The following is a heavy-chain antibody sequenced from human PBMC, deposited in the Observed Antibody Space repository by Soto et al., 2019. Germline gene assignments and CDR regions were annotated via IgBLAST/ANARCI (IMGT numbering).Heavy chain of an antibody. D-gene: IGHD3-3*01. CDR3: ARSITTLGVVTISDDNWFDP. J-gene: IGHJ5*02. CDR1: GLTFSSYW. CDR2: IKPDGSEK. V-gene: IGHV3-7*03. Sequence: EGQLVESGGGLVQPGGSLRLSCEASGLTFSSYWMTWVRQAPGKGLEWVADIKPDGSEKYYVDSVEGRFTISRDNAKNSICLEMNRLRVEDTAVYYCARSITTLGVVTISDDNWFDPWGQGTPVTVSS.